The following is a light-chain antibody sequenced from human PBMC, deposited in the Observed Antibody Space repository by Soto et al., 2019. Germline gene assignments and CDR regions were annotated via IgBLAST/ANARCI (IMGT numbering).Light chain of an antibody. CDR1: ESVSSGY. Sequence: EIVLTQSPGTLSLSPGERVTLSCRASESVSSGYVGWYQQKPGQAPRLVIFGAIGRATGIPDRFRGSGSGTDFTLTISSLEPEDFAVYYCQQYGSSPTSFGQGTKLEIK. J-gene: IGKJ2*01. CDR2: GAI. V-gene: IGKV3-20*01. CDR3: QQYGSSPTS.